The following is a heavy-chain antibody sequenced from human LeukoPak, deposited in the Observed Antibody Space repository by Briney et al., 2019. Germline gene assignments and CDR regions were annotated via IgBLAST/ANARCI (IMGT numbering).Heavy chain of an antibody. Sequence: GASVKVSCKASGYTFTSYDVNWVRQATGQGLEWMGWMNPISGDTGYALKFQGRVTMSRNTSISTAYMELSSLRSEDTAVYYCARDNSVEDTAWWFDPWGQGTLVTVSS. J-gene: IGHJ5*02. CDR2: MNPISGDT. V-gene: IGHV1-8*01. CDR3: ARDNSVEDTAWWFDP. D-gene: IGHD4-23*01. CDR1: GYTFTSYD.